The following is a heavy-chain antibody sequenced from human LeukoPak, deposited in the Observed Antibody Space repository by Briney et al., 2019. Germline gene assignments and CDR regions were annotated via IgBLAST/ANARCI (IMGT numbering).Heavy chain of an antibody. CDR3: ASSPRMGYYDSSGRGAFDI. J-gene: IGHJ3*02. Sequence: ASVTVSYKASGYTFTDYYMHGVRQAPGQGLEGMGWINPNSGGTNYAQKFQGRVTMTRDTSISTAYMELSRLRSDDTAVYYCASSPRMGYYDSSGRGAFDIWGQGTMVTVSS. V-gene: IGHV1-2*02. D-gene: IGHD3-22*01. CDR2: INPNSGGT. CDR1: GYTFTDYY.